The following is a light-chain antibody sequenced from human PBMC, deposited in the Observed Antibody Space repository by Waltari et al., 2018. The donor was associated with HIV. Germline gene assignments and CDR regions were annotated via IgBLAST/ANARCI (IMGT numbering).Light chain of an antibody. CDR1: SSDVGGYNY. CDR2: DVS. CDR3: CSDAGSYTFKV. J-gene: IGLJ2*01. V-gene: IGLV2-11*01. Sequence: QSALTQPRSVSGSPGQSVTISCTGTSSDVGGYNYVSWYQPHPGKAPKLMIYDVSKRPSGVPDRFSGAKSGNTASLTISGLQAEDEAEYYCCSDAGSYTFKVFGGGTKLTVL.